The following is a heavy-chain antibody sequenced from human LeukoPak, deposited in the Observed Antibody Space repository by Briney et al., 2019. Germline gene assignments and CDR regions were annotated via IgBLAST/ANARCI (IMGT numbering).Heavy chain of an antibody. CDR3: TRDKGYSWFAEWFDP. V-gene: IGHV3-49*03. CDR2: IRSKAHGGTT. CDR1: GFSLRDHA. D-gene: IGHD6-13*01. Sequence: GGSLRLSCTASGFSLRDHAMSWFRQAPGKGPEWVGFIRSKAHGGTTEKAASLEGRFTISRDDSRNIVYLQMNSLKIEDTAICYCTRDKGYSWFAEWFDPWGQGTLVTVSS. J-gene: IGHJ5*02.